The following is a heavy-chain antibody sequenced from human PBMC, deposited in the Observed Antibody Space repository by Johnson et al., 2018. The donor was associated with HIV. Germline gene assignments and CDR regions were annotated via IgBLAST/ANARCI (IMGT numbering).Heavy chain of an antibody. CDR1: GFTFSTYG. D-gene: IGHD6-19*01. Sequence: VQLVESGGGVVQPGRSLRLSCAASGFTFSTYGMHWVRQAPGKGLEWVSYISSSGSTIYYADSVKGRFTISRDNAKNSLYLQMNSLRAEDTAVYYCARVLYRGAGPPDAFDIWGQGTMVTVSS. J-gene: IGHJ3*02. V-gene: IGHV3-48*04. CDR2: ISSSGSTI. CDR3: ARVLYRGAGPPDAFDI.